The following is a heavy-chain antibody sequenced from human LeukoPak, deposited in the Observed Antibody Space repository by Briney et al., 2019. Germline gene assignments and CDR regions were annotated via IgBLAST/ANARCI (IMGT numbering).Heavy chain of an antibody. CDR1: GFTFSDAW. Sequence: KPGGSLRLSCVASGFTFSDAWMSWVRQAPGKGLEWVGRIKSKTDGRTTDYAAHEKGRVTISRDDTKNTLYLQMNSLKTEDTAVYYCTTEVKQITMVRGVTTTQGADYWGQGTLVTVSS. CDR2: IKSKTDGRTT. CDR3: TTEVKQITMVRGVTTTQGADY. V-gene: IGHV3-15*01. D-gene: IGHD3-10*01. J-gene: IGHJ4*02.